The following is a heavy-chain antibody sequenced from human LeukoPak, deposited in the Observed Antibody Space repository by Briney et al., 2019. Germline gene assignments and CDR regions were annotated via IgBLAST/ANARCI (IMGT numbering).Heavy chain of an antibody. CDR1: GGSISSYY. V-gene: IGHV4-59*01. Sequence: SETLSLTCTVSGGSISSYYWSWLRQTPGKGLEYIGYTHYSGSTNYNPSLKSRVTISLDTSGNQFSLKLSSVTAADTAVYYCASGYCGGACQLGGVDMWGQGTMVTVSS. J-gene: IGHJ3*02. CDR3: ASGYCGGACQLGGVDM. D-gene: IGHD2-21*02. CDR2: THYSGST.